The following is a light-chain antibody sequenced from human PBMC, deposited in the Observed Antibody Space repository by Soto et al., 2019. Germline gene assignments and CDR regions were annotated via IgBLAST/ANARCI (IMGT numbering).Light chain of an antibody. V-gene: IGKV3-11*01. CDR2: DAS. Sequence: ESVWTQSPATLSLSPGERATLSCRASQSVSSYLAWYQQKPGQAPRLLIYDASNRATGIPARFSGSGSGTDFTLTISSLEPEDFAVYYCQQRSNWPRTFGQGTKVDIK. CDR1: QSVSSY. CDR3: QQRSNWPRT. J-gene: IGKJ1*01.